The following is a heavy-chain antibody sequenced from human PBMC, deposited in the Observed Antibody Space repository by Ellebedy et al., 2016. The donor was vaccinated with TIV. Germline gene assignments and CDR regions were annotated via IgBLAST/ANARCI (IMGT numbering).Heavy chain of an antibody. CDR1: GYPFPNYG. V-gene: IGHV1-18*04. CDR3: ARHVPADAAALLDY. Sequence: AASVKVSCKASGYPFPNYGVSWVRQAPGQGLEWVGWISAYNGNTKYGQKFQGRISLTTDTSMGTAYMGLRSLRSDDTGVYFRARHVPADAAALLDYWGQGTRVTVSS. J-gene: IGHJ4*02. CDR2: ISAYNGNT. D-gene: IGHD2-2*01.